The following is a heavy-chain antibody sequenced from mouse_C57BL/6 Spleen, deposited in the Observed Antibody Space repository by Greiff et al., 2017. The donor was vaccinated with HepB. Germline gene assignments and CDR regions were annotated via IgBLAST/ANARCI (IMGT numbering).Heavy chain of an antibody. V-gene: IGHV1-81*01. CDR1: GYTFTSYG. Sequence: VKLQESGAELARPGASVKLSCKASGYTFTSYGISWVKQRTGQGLEWIGEIYPRSGNTYYNEKFKGKATLTADKSSSTAYMELRSLTSEDSAVYFCARCTVVATDYFDYWGQGTTLTVSS. J-gene: IGHJ2*01. D-gene: IGHD1-1*01. CDR2: IYPRSGNT. CDR3: ARCTVVATDYFDY.